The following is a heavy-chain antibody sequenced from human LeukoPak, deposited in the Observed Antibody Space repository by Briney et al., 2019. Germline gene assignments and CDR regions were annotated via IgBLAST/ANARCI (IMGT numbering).Heavy chain of an antibody. D-gene: IGHD6-13*01. Sequence: GGSLRLSCAASGFTFSSYWMHWVRQAPGKGLVWVSRINSDGSSTSYADPAKGRFTISRDNPKNTLYLQMNSLRAEDTAVYYCASEGSSWYYFDYWGQGTLVTVSS. V-gene: IGHV3-74*01. CDR1: GFTFSSYW. CDR3: ASEGSSWYYFDY. J-gene: IGHJ4*02. CDR2: INSDGSST.